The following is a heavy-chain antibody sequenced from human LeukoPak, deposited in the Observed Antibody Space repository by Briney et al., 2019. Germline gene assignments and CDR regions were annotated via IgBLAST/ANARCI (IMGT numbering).Heavy chain of an antibody. Sequence: PGGSLRLSCTASGFTFSSYGMHWVRQAPGKGLEWVAVISYDGSNKYYADSVKGRFTISRDNSKNTLYLQMNSLRAEDTAVYYCAKDSSSFAPYYFDYWGQGTLVIVSS. V-gene: IGHV3-30*18. CDR2: ISYDGSNK. D-gene: IGHD6-6*01. J-gene: IGHJ4*02. CDR3: AKDSSSFAPYYFDY. CDR1: GFTFSSYG.